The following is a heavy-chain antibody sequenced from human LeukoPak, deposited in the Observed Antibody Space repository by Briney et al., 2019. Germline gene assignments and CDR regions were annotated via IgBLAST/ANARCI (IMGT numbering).Heavy chain of an antibody. Sequence: PGGSLRLSCAASGFTFSSYWMSWVRQAPGKGLEWVANIKQDGSEKYYVDSVKGRFTISRDNAKNSLYLQMNSLRAEDTAVYYCAKEDIAAAGRNHFDYWGQGTLVTVSS. D-gene: IGHD6-13*01. CDR1: GFTFSSYW. J-gene: IGHJ4*02. V-gene: IGHV3-7*03. CDR3: AKEDIAAAGRNHFDY. CDR2: IKQDGSEK.